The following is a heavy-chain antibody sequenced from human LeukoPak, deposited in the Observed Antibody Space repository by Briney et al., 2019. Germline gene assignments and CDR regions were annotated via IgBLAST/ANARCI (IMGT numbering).Heavy chain of an antibody. Sequence: KPGGSLRLSCAASGFTFSTYTMKWVRQAPGKGLEWVSSISSSSGYIYYADSVKGRFTISRDNAENSLYLQMNSLRAEDTAVYYCTRGGTVTTGIDYWGQGTLVTVSS. J-gene: IGHJ4*02. CDR3: TRGGTVTTGIDY. V-gene: IGHV3-21*01. CDR1: GFTFSTYT. D-gene: IGHD4-17*01. CDR2: ISSSSGYI.